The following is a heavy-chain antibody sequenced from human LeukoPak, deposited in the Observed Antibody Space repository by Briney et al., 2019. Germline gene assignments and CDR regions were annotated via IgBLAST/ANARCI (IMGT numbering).Heavy chain of an antibody. CDR3: ARGDDSSGHYYIASPFDY. CDR1: GGSISSSSYY. CDR2: IYYSGST. J-gene: IGHJ4*02. Sequence: PSETLSLTCTVSGGSISSSSYYWGWIRQPPGKGLEWIGSIYYSGSTYYNPSLKSRVTISVDTSKNQFSLKLSSVTAADTAVYCCARGDDSSGHYYIASPFDYWGQGTLVTVSS. V-gene: IGHV4-39*07. D-gene: IGHD3-22*01.